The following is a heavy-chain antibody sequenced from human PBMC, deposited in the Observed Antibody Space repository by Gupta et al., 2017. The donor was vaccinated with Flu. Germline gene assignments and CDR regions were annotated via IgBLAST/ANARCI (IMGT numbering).Heavy chain of an antibody. CDR2: IDYSGGT. CDR3: ARGGRGRGYEI. Sequence: QLRLQESGPGLVKPSETLSLTCPVPGGSSSSDYWSSTRQPPGKGLGWIGYIDYSGGTNNNPSLKSRVIMSVDTSKNQVYLKLSSVTAADTAVYYCARGGRGRGYEIWGQGTMVTVSS. V-gene: IGHV4-59*01. CDR1: GGSSSSDY. J-gene: IGHJ3*02. D-gene: IGHD5-18*01.